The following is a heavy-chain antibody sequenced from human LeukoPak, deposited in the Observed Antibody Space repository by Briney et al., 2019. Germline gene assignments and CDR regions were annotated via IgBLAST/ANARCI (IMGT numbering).Heavy chain of an antibody. CDR3: ARARGLLGWFDP. J-gene: IGHJ5*02. D-gene: IGHD3-10*01. Sequence: GGSLRLSCAASGFTFSSYWMHWVRQAPGKGLVWVSRTNSDGSSTSYADSVKGRFTISRDNAKNTLYLQMNSLRAEDTAVYYCARARGLLGWFDPWGQGTLVTVSS. CDR1: GFTFSSYW. V-gene: IGHV3-74*01. CDR2: TNSDGSST.